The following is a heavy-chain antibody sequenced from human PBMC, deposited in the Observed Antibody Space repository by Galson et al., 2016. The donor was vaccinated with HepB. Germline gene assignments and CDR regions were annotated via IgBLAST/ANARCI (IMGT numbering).Heavy chain of an antibody. CDR2: VYCDDHK. J-gene: IGHJ2*01. Sequence: PALVKPTQTLTLTCTFSGFSLSTRGVGVGWIRQPPGKALEWFALVYCDDHKRYSPSLQSRLTITKDTSKNQVVLTMTNMDPVDTATYYCAHTGPPRTDDDYRPWSFDLWGRGTLVTVSS. D-gene: IGHD4-17*01. CDR1: GFSLSTRGVG. CDR3: AHTGPPRTDDDYRPWSFDL. V-gene: IGHV2-5*02.